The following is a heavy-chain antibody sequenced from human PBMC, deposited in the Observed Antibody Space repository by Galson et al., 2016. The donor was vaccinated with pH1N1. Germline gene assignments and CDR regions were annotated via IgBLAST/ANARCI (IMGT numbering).Heavy chain of an antibody. Sequence: SLRLSCAASGFTFSTYSMNWVRQTPGEGLEWVSYINNRGSTIYYSDSVKGRFTISRDNAKNSLYLQMNSLRAEDTAVYYCARETYVDTPIRWGQGTLVTVSS. J-gene: IGHJ4*02. CDR2: INNRGSTI. CDR3: ARETYVDTPIR. V-gene: IGHV3-48*01. D-gene: IGHD5-18*01. CDR1: GFTFSTYS.